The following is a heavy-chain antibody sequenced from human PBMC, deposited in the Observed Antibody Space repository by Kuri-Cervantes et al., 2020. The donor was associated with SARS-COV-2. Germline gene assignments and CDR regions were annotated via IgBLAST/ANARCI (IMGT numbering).Heavy chain of an antibody. CDR3: ARVETSHYSSYYMDV. CDR2: INSDGSVT. J-gene: IGHJ6*03. CDR1: GFTFSRSW. V-gene: IGHV3-74*01. Sequence: GESLKISCAASGFTFSRSWMLWVRQAPGEGLVWVSRINSDGSVTSYPDSVEGRFTISRDNAKNTLSLQMNSLSAEDTAVYFCARVETSHYSSYYMDVWGKGTTVTVSS.